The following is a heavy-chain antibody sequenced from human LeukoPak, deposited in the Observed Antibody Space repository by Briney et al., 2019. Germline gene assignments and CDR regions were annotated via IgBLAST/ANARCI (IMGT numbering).Heavy chain of an antibody. CDR3: ARQRIPGIAVAGTDY. V-gene: IGHV5-51*01. J-gene: IGHJ4*02. CDR2: IYPGDSDT. D-gene: IGHD6-19*01. Sequence: GESLKISCKGSGYSFTNYWIAWVRQMPGKGLEWMGIIYPGDSDTRYSPSFQGQVTISADKSISTAYLQWSSLKASDTAMYYCARQRIPGIAVAGTDYWGQGTLVTVSS. CDR1: GYSFTNYW.